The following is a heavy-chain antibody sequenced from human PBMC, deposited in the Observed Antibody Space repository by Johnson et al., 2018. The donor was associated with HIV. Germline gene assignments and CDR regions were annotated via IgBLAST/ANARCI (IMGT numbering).Heavy chain of an antibody. D-gene: IGHD1-26*01. CDR2: ISWNSGSI. V-gene: IGHV3-9*01. J-gene: IGHJ3*02. CDR3: ARGLELYLDLGWDDAFDI. CDR1: GFTFDDYA. Sequence: VQLVESGGGVVQPGRSLRLSCAASGFTFDDYAMHWVRQAPGKGLEWVSGISWNSGSIGYVYSVKGRFTISRDSSEKTLYLQMNSLRPEDTAVYYCARGLELYLDLGWDDAFDIWGQGTMVTVSS.